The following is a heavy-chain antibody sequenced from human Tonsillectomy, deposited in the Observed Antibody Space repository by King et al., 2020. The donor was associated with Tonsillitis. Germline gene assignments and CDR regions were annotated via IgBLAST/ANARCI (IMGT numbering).Heavy chain of an antibody. Sequence: QLQESGPGLVKPSGTLSLTCAVSGGSISSIHWWSWVRQPPGKGLEWIGEIYDSGSTNYNPSLKSRVTISVDTSKNQFSLKLSSVTAADTAVYYCARETGSSTDWGQGTLVTVSS. V-gene: IGHV4-4*02. CDR3: ARETGSSTD. CDR1: GGSISSIHW. CDR2: IYDSGST. J-gene: IGHJ4*02. D-gene: IGHD2-2*01.